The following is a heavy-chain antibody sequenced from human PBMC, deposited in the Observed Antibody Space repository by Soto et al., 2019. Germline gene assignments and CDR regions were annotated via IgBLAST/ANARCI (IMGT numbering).Heavy chain of an antibody. CDR3: AKFDSSGYYYAGALAY. J-gene: IGHJ4*02. CDR2: ISGSGGST. CDR1: GFTFSSYA. Sequence: EVQLLESGGGLVQPGGSLRLSCAASGFTFSSYAMSWVRQAPGKGLEWVSAISGSGGSTYYADSVKGRFTISRDNSKNTLYLKMNSLRAEDTAVYYCAKFDSSGYYYAGALAYWGQGTLVTVSS. V-gene: IGHV3-23*01. D-gene: IGHD3-22*01.